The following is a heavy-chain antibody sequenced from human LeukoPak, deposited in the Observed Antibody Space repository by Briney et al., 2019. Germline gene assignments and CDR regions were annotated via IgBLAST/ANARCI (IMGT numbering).Heavy chain of an antibody. Sequence: GGSLRLSCAASGFTFSSYSMNWVRQAPGKGLEWVPSISSSSSYIYYADSVKGRFTISRDNAKNSLYLQMNSLRAEDTAVYYCARDKDDFWSGYYYGKDVWGQGTTVTVSS. V-gene: IGHV3-21*01. J-gene: IGHJ6*02. CDR1: GFTFSSYS. D-gene: IGHD3-3*01. CDR2: ISSSSSYI. CDR3: ARDKDDFWSGYYYGKDV.